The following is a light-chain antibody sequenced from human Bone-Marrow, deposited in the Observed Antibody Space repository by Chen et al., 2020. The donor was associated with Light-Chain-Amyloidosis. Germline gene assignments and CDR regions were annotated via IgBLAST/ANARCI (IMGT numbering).Light chain of an antibody. CDR3: QSADSSGTYEVI. V-gene: IGLV3-25*03. Sequence: YELTPPPSVSVSPGQTATITCSGDDLPTKYAYWYQQKPGQAPGLVIHRDTERPSGISERFSGSSSGTTATLTISGVQAEDEADYHCQSADSSGTYEVIFGGGTKLTVL. CDR2: RDT. J-gene: IGLJ2*01. CDR1: DLPTKY.